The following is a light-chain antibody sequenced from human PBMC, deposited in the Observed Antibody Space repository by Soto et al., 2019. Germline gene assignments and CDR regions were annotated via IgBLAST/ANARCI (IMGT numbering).Light chain of an antibody. CDR2: GAS. CDR1: QSVSSSY. CDR3: FQYGSSPYT. V-gene: IGKV3-20*01. Sequence: EIVLTQSPGTLSLSPGERATLSCRASQSVSSSYLAWYQQKPGQAPRPLIYGASSRAIGIPDRFSGSGSGTGFTLTISRLEPEDFAVYYCFQYGSSPYTFGQGAKLEIQ. J-gene: IGKJ2*01.